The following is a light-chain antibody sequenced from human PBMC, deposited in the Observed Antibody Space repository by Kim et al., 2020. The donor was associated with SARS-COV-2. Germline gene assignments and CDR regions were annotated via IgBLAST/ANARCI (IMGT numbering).Light chain of an antibody. Sequence: SASVGDRVTITCRASQGIRNDLGWYQHKPGKAPKLLIYAASTLQSGVSVRFSGSGSGTDFTLTISSLQPEDFATYYCLQDYIFPYTFGQGTKLEI. CDR3: LQDYIFPYT. J-gene: IGKJ2*01. CDR1: QGIRND. V-gene: IGKV1-6*01. CDR2: AAS.